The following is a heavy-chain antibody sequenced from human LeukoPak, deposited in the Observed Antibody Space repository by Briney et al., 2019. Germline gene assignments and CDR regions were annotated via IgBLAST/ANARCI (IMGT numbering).Heavy chain of an antibody. CDR1: GGSISSYY. CDR3: ARGRRAVSWPQNWFDP. CDR2: IYYSGST. D-gene: IGHD6-13*01. Sequence: SETLSLTCTVSGGSISSYYWSWIRQPPGKGLEWIGYIYYSGSTNYNPSLKSRVTISVDTSKNQFSLKLSSVTAADTAVYYCARGRRAVSWPQNWFDPWGQGTLVTVSS. V-gene: IGHV4-59*01. J-gene: IGHJ5*02.